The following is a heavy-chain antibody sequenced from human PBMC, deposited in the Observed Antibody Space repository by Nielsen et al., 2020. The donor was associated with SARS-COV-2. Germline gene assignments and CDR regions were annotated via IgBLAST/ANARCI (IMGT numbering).Heavy chain of an antibody. J-gene: IGHJ4*02. Sequence: GESLKISCAASGFTFSSYGMHWVRQAPGKGLEWVAVISYDGSNKYYADSVKGRFTISRDNSKNTLYLQMNSLRAEDTAVYYCAKDFGYWGQGTPVTVSS. V-gene: IGHV3-30*18. CDR1: GFTFSSYG. CDR3: AKDFGY. D-gene: IGHD3-16*01. CDR2: ISYDGSNK.